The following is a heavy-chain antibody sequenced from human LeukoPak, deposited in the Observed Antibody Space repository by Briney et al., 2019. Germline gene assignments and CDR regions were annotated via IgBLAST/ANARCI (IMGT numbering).Heavy chain of an antibody. V-gene: IGHV4-59*08. Sequence: SETLSLTCTVSGGSISSYYWSWIRQPPGKGLEWIGYIYYSGSTNYNPFLKSRVTISVDTSKNQFSLKLSSVTAADTAVYYCARGGSSSLSEDYWGQGTLVTVSS. CDR1: GGSISSYY. D-gene: IGHD6-6*01. CDR2: IYYSGST. J-gene: IGHJ4*02. CDR3: ARGGSSSLSEDY.